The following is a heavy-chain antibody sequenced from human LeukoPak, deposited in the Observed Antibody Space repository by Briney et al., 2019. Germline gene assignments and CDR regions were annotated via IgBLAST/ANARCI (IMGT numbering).Heavy chain of an antibody. CDR1: GFTFDDYG. CDR3: ARVTYGSGWHDAFDF. CDR2: INWNGGST. J-gene: IGHJ3*01. D-gene: IGHD6-19*01. Sequence: GGSLRLSCAASGFTFDDYGMNWVRQAPGKGLEWVSGINWNGGSTGYADSVKGRFTISRDNAKNSLYLQMNSLRVEDTALYYCARVTYGSGWHDAFDFWGQGAMVTVSS. V-gene: IGHV3-20*04.